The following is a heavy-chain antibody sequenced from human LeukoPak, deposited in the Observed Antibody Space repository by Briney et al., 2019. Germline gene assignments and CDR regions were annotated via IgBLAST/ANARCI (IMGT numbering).Heavy chain of an antibody. V-gene: IGHV4-34*01. Sequence: SETLSLTCAVYGGSFSGYYWSWIRQPPGKGLEWIREINHSGSTNYNPSLKSRVTISVDTSKNQFSLRLSSVTAADTAVYYCATEASGGYFDPWGQGTLVTVSS. CDR1: GGSFSGYY. CDR3: ATEASGGYFDP. J-gene: IGHJ5*02. D-gene: IGHD3-22*01. CDR2: INHSGST.